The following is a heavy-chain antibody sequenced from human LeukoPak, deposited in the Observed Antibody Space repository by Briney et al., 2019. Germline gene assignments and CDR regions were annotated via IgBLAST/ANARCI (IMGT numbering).Heavy chain of an antibody. CDR3: ARWNWENESSGYVDY. V-gene: IGHV4-59*08. CDR2: ISYSGST. D-gene: IGHD3-22*01. Sequence: SETLSLTCTVSGGSISSYYWSWIRQPPGKGLEWIGYISYSGSTNHNPSLRSRVTISVDTSKKQYSLKLSSVTAADTAVYYCARWNWENESSGYVDYWGQGTLVTVSS. J-gene: IGHJ4*02. CDR1: GGSISSYY.